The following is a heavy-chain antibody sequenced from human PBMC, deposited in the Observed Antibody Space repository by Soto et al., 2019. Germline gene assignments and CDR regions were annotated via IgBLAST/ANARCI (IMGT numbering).Heavy chain of an antibody. CDR1: GFTFSGSA. D-gene: IGHD2-15*01. V-gene: IGHV3-73*01. CDR2: IRSKANSYAT. J-gene: IGHJ5*02. CDR3: ARRGRLRERYFDP. Sequence: GGSLRLSCAASGFTFSGSAMHWVRQASGKGLEWVGRIRSKANSYATAYAASVKGRFTISRDDSKNTAYLQMNSLKTEDTAVYYCARRGRLRERYFDPWGQGTRVTVSS.